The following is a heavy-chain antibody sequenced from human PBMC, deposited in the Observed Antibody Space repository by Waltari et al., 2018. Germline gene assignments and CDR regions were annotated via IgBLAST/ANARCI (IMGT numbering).Heavy chain of an antibody. D-gene: IGHD3-22*01. Sequence: QVQLVQSGAEVKKPGSSVKVSCKASGGTFSSYAISWVRQAPGQGLEWMGGIIPIFGTANYAQKFQGRVTITADESTSTAYMELSSLRSEDTAVYYCARVHVSPSYDSSGYYRAYYYYYMDVWGKGTTVTISS. J-gene: IGHJ6*03. CDR1: GGTFSSYA. V-gene: IGHV1-69*12. CDR3: ARVHVSPSYDSSGYYRAYYYYYMDV. CDR2: IIPIFGTA.